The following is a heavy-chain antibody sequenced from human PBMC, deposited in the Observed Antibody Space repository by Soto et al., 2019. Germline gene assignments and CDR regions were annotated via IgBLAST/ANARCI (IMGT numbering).Heavy chain of an antibody. CDR1: GASVSSSTYY. CDR3: FNGRYGSFAY. D-gene: IGHD3-10*01. CDR2: VYRTGGT. V-gene: IGHV4-39*02. J-gene: IGHJ4*02. Sequence: QLQLQESGPGLVKPWETLSLTCTVSGASVSSSTYYWGWVRQPPGKGLEWIGSVYRTGGTYYSPPILSRAANSVDPSKKHLSLNLESVTAADTAVYFCFNGRYGSFAYWGQGPLVTVSS.